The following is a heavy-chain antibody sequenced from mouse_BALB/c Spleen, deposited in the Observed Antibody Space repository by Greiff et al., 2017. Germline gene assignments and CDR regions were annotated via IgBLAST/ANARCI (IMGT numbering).Heavy chain of an antibody. V-gene: IGHV14-3*02. Sequence: EVQLQQSGAELVKPGASVKLSCTASGFNIKDTYMHWVKQRPEQGLEWIGRIDPANGNTKYDPKFQGKATITADTSSNTAYLQLSSLTSEDTAVYYCAREDYYGNHYAMDYWGQGTSVTFSS. CDR2: IDPANGNT. CDR1: GFNIKDTY. CDR3: AREDYYGNHYAMDY. J-gene: IGHJ4*01. D-gene: IGHD2-1*01.